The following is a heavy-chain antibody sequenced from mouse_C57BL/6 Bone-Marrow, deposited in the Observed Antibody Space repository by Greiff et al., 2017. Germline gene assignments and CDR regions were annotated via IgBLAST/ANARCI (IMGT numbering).Heavy chain of an antibody. CDR1: GFTFSDYG. Sequence: EVKLVESGGGLVKPGGSLKLSCAASGFTFSDYGMHWVRQAPEKGLEWVAYISSGSSTLYYADTVKGRFTISRDNAKNTLFLQMTRLRSEDTAMYYCARQGWSDYWGQGTTLTVSS. CDR3: ARQGWSDY. CDR2: ISSGSSTL. D-gene: IGHD3-3*01. J-gene: IGHJ2*01. V-gene: IGHV5-17*01.